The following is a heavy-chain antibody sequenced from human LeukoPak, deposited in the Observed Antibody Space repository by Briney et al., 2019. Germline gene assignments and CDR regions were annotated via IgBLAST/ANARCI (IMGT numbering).Heavy chain of an antibody. Sequence: GASVKVSCKASGYTFTGYYMHWVRQAPGQGLEWMGWINPNSGGTNYAQKFQGRVTMTRDTSISTAYMELSRLRYDDTAVYYCARGLYYYGSGSYYKNYYMDVWGKGTTVTVSS. D-gene: IGHD3-10*01. CDR1: GYTFTGYY. CDR3: ARGLYYYGSGSYYKNYYMDV. CDR2: INPNSGGT. V-gene: IGHV1-2*02. J-gene: IGHJ6*03.